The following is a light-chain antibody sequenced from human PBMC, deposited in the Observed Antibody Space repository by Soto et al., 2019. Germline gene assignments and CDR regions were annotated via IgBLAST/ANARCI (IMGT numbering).Light chain of an antibody. CDR1: SPNIGGNP. Sequence: QSVLTQPPSVSAAPGQKVTISCSGNSPNIGGNPVSWYQQLPGTAPKLLIYDDNKRPSGIPDQFPRSKSSTSATLGITGFQTGDEADYYCGSWDSSLSAHVFGPGTKVTAL. CDR2: DDN. CDR3: GSWDSSLSAHV. J-gene: IGLJ1*01. V-gene: IGLV1-51*01.